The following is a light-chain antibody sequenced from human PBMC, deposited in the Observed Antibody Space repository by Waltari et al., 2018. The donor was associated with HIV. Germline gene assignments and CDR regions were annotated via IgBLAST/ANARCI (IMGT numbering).Light chain of an antibody. CDR3: QQLKSYPLT. Sequence: DIQLTQSPSFLSASVGDRVTITCRASQGISNSLAWYQQKPGKAPNLLIYAASTLHSGVPSRFSGSGSGTEFSLTISSLQPEDFATYYCQQLKSYPLTFGPGTEGDIK. J-gene: IGKJ3*01. CDR1: QGISNS. CDR2: AAS. V-gene: IGKV1-9*01.